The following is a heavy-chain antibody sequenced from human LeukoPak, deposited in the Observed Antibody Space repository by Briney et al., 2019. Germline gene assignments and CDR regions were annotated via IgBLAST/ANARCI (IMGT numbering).Heavy chain of an antibody. CDR3: ARPHDGGSYSNDAFDI. J-gene: IGHJ3*02. Sequence: ASVKVSCKASGYTFTDYYMHWVRQAPGQGLEWTGWINPDSGGTRYSQKFQGRVTMTRDTSINTVYMELSRLRSDDTAVYYCARPHDGGSYSNDAFDIWGQGTMVTVSS. V-gene: IGHV1-2*02. D-gene: IGHD1-26*01. CDR2: INPDSGGT. CDR1: GYTFTDYY.